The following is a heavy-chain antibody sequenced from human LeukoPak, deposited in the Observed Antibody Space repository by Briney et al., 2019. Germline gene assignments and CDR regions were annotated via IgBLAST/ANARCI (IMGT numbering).Heavy chain of an antibody. Sequence: ASVKVSCKASGYTFTGYYMHWVRQAPGQGLEWMGWIKPNSGGTRSAQKFQGRVTMTRDTSISTAYMELSGLRYDDTAVYYCATNILVRDIINWFDPWGQGTLVTVSS. CDR3: ATNILVRDIINWFDP. J-gene: IGHJ5*02. CDR2: IKPNSGGT. V-gene: IGHV1-2*02. D-gene: IGHD3-10*01. CDR1: GYTFTGYY.